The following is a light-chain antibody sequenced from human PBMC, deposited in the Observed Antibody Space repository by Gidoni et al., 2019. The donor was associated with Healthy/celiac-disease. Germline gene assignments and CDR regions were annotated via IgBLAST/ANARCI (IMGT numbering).Light chain of an antibody. J-gene: IGKJ4*01. CDR3: QQYLRA. CDR2: GAS. Sequence: EIVFTQSPGTLSLSPGERATLSCRASQSVSSSYLAWYQQKPGQAPRLLIYGASSRATGIPDRFSGSGSGTDFTLTISRLEPEDFAVYYCQQYLRAFXGXTKVEIK. CDR1: QSVSSSY. V-gene: IGKV3-20*01.